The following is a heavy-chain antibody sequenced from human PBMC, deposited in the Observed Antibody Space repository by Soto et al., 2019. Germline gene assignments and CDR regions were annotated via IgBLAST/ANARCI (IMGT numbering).Heavy chain of an antibody. D-gene: IGHD2-2*01. V-gene: IGHV4-30-4*01. J-gene: IGHJ6*02. CDR3: ARDTIVVVPAANEGSLYYYYYGMDV. CDR1: GGSISSGDYY. CDR2: IYYSGST. Sequence: SETLSLTCTVSGGSISSGDYYWSWIRQPPGKGLEWIGYIYYSGSTYYNPSLKSRVTISVDTSKNQFSLKLSSVTAADTAVYYCARDTIVVVPAANEGSLYYYYYGMDVWGQRTTVTVSS.